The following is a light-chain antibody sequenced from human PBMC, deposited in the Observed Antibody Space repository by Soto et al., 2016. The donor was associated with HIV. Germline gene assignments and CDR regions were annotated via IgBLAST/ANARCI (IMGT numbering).Light chain of an antibody. V-gene: IGLV3-27*01. CDR1: VLAKKY. J-gene: IGLJ2*01. CDR2: KDS. Sequence: SYELTQPSSVSVSPGQTARITCSGDVLAKKYARWFQQKPGQAPVVVIYKDSERPSGIPERFSGSSSGTTVTLTISGAQVEDGADYYCYSAADKNPLFGGGTKLTVL. CDR3: YSAADKNPL.